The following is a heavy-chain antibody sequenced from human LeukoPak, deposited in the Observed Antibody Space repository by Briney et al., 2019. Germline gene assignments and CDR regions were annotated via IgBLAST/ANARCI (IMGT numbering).Heavy chain of an antibody. J-gene: IGHJ4*02. Sequence: PGGSLRLSCAAPGFPVSSNYMSWVRQAPGKGLEWVSVIYSGGSTYYADSVKGRFTISRDNSKNTLYLQMNSLRAEDTAVYYCARMSMVRGVINDYWGQGTLVTVSS. CDR1: GFPVSSNY. V-gene: IGHV3-53*01. CDR2: IYSGGST. CDR3: ARMSMVRGVINDY. D-gene: IGHD3-10*01.